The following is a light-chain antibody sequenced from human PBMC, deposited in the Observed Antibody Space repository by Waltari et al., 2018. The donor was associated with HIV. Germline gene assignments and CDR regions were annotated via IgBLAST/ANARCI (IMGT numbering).Light chain of an antibody. CDR1: SSNIGANY. CDR3: AAWGDSLSNVV. V-gene: IGLV1-47*01. J-gene: IGLJ2*01. CDR2: RNN. Sequence: QSVLTQPPSASGTPGQRVTISCSGSSSNIGANYVYWYQQLPGTAPKLLIYRNNQRPSRVPDRFSGSKSGTSASLAISGLRSEDEANYYCAAWGDSLSNVVFGGGTKLTVL.